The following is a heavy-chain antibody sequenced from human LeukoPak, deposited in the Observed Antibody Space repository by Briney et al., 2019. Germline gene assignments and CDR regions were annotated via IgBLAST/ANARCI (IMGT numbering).Heavy chain of an antibody. CDR1: KFTFSTYA. CDR2: IKSKTNGGTP. CDR3: ATEGGSGWYGHFDH. Sequence: GGSLRLSCAASKFTFSTYAMTWVRQAPGKGLEWVGRIKSKTNGGTPDYAAPVKGRFTISRDDPKSTLYLQVNSLETEDTATYYCATEGGSGWYGHFDHWGRGTLVTVSS. D-gene: IGHD6-19*01. J-gene: IGHJ4*02. V-gene: IGHV3-15*01.